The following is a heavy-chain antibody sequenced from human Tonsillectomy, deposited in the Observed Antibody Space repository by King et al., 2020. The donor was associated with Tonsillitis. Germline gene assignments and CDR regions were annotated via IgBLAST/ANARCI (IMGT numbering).Heavy chain of an antibody. D-gene: IGHD3-22*01. Sequence: VQLVESGGGLVQPGGSLKLSCAASGFTFSGSAMHWVRQASGKGLEWVGRIRSKANSYATAYAASVKGRFTISRDDSKNTAYLQMNSLKTEDTAVYYCTRPPYDTPERGDYWGQGTLVTVSS. CDR2: IRSKANSYAT. CDR1: GFTFSGSA. CDR3: TRPPYDTPERGDY. J-gene: IGHJ4*02. V-gene: IGHV3-73*02.